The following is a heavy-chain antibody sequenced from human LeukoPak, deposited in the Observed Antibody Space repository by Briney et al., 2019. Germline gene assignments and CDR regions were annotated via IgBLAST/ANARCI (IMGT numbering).Heavy chain of an antibody. D-gene: IGHD6-13*01. CDR2: ISSSGSTI. CDR3: ARDAPKSRAAGGKNWFDP. CDR1: GFTFSSYE. Sequence: PGGSLRLSCAASGFTFSSYEMNWVRQAPGKGLEWDSYISSSGSTIYYADSVKGRFTISRDNAKNSLYLQMNSLRAEDTAVYYCARDAPKSRAAGGKNWFDPWGQGTLVTVSS. J-gene: IGHJ5*02. V-gene: IGHV3-48*03.